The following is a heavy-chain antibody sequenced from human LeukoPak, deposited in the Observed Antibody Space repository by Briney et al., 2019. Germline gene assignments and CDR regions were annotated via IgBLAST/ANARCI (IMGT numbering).Heavy chain of an antibody. D-gene: IGHD6-19*01. CDR2: IYTSGST. J-gene: IGHJ5*02. CDR1: GGSISSFY. CDR3: ARDPGIAVAGTGFDP. Sequence: PFGTLSLTLPVPGGSISSFYWDWIRAPAREGPGWVGRIYTSGSTNYNPSLKSRVTMSVDTSKNQFSLKLSSVTAADTAVYYCARDPGIAVAGTGFDPWGQGTLVTVSS. V-gene: IGHV4-4*07.